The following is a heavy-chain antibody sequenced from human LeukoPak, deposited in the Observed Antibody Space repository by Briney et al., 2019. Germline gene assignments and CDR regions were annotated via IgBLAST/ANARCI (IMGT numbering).Heavy chain of an antibody. Sequence: PGGSLRLSCTASGFTFRDYTINWVRQAPGKGLEWVSAISGSGGSTYYADSVKGRFTISRDNSKNTLYLQMNSLRAEDTAVYYCAKASLSSLTAVAGTLDYWGQGTLVTVSS. CDR2: ISGSGGST. CDR3: AKASLSSLTAVAGTLDY. V-gene: IGHV3-23*01. CDR1: GFTFRDYT. J-gene: IGHJ4*02. D-gene: IGHD6-19*01.